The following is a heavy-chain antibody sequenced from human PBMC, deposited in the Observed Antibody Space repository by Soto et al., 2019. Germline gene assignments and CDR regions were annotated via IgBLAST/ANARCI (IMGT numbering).Heavy chain of an antibody. J-gene: IGHJ6*02. D-gene: IGHD6-19*01. V-gene: IGHV6-1*01. Sequence: SQTLSLICAISGDSVSSNNAAWNWIRQSPSRGLEWLGRTYYRSKWYNDYAVSVKSRITINPDTSANQFSLQLNSVTPDDTAVYYCAKVRYSSGGYYYHGMDVWGQGTTVTVSS. CDR2: TYYRSKWYN. CDR3: AKVRYSSGGYYYHGMDV. CDR1: GDSVSSNNAA.